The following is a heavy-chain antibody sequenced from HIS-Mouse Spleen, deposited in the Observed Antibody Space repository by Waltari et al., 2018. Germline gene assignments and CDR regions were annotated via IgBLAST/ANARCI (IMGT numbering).Heavy chain of an antibody. CDR1: GYNVTTYA. D-gene: IGHD4-4*01. CDR2: MNPNSGNT. Sequence: QVQLVQSWAEVKMPGAPVEVSSMANGYNVTTYALNWVRQAPGQGLEWMGWMNPNSGNTGYAQKFQGRVTMTRNTSISTAYMELSSLRSEDTAVYYCARGHDYSNYFDYWGQGTLVTVSS. CDR3: ARGHDYSNYFDY. V-gene: IGHV1-8*01. J-gene: IGHJ4*02.